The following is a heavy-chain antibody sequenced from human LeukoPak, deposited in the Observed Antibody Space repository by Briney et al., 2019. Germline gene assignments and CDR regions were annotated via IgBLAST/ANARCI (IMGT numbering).Heavy chain of an antibody. CDR1: GGSISSGGYS. V-gene: IGHV4-30-4*07. CDR3: ARYGLNWFDP. D-gene: IGHD4-17*01. J-gene: IGHJ5*02. Sequence: SGTLSLTCAVSGGSISSGGYSWSWIRQPPGKGLEWIGYIYYSGSTYYNPSLKSRVTISVDTSKNQFSLKLSSVTAADTAVYYCARYGLNWFDPWGQGTLVTVSS. CDR2: IYYSGST.